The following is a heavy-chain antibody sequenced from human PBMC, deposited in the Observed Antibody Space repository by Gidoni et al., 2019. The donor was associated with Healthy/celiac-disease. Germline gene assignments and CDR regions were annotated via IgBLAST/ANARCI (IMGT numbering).Heavy chain of an antibody. D-gene: IGHD3-22*01. CDR2: INHSGST. J-gene: IGHJ5*02. Sequence: QVQLQQWGAGLLKPSETLSLTCAVYGGSFSGYYWSWIRQPPGKGLEWIGEINHSGSTNYNPSLKSRVTISVDTSKNQFSLKLSSVTAADTAVYYCAGYYDSSGYRAFDPWGQGTLVTVSS. CDR3: AGYYDSSGYRAFDP. CDR1: GGSFSGYY. V-gene: IGHV4-34*01.